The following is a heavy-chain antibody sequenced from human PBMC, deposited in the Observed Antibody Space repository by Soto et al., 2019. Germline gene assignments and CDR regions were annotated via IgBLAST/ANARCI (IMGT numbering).Heavy chain of an antibody. V-gene: IGHV1-46*03. Sequence: GASVKVSCKASGDTFTSYYMHWVRQAPGQGLEWMGIINPSGGSTSYAQKFQGRVTMTRDTSTSTVCMELSSLRSEDTAVYYCARGYCSGGRCYYFDYWGQGTLVTVSS. CDR1: GDTFTSYY. CDR2: INPSGGST. CDR3: ARGYCSGGRCYYFDY. J-gene: IGHJ4*02. D-gene: IGHD2-15*01.